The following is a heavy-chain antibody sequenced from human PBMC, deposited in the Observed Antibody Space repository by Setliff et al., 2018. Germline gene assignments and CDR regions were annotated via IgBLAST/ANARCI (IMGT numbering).Heavy chain of an antibody. J-gene: IGHJ6*03. CDR3: ARDKWVLVRTHNYYYVDI. V-gene: IGHV4-38-2*02. D-gene: IGHD3-10*01. Sequence: SETLSLTCDVSGISITSGHYWGWIRQPPGKGLEWIATIYHRGRTYYNPSLDSRVTISLDTSKNQFSLKLTSVTAADTATYYCARDKWVLVRTHNYYYVDIWGKGTTVTVSS. CDR2: IYHRGRT. CDR1: GISITSGHY.